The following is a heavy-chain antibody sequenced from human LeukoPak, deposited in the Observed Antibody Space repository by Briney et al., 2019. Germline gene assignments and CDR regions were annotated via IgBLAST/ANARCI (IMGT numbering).Heavy chain of an antibody. CDR3: ARGDYCSRSSCYLNAFDI. J-gene: IGHJ3*02. CDR2: IYYSGST. V-gene: IGHV4-59*01. CDR1: GGSISYYY. D-gene: IGHD2-2*01. Sequence: SETLSLTCTVSGGSISYYYWNWIRQPPGKGLEWIGNIYYSGSTNYNPSLKSRVTISVDTSKNLFSMNLSSVTAADTAVYFCARGDYCSRSSCYLNAFDIWGQGTRVAVSS.